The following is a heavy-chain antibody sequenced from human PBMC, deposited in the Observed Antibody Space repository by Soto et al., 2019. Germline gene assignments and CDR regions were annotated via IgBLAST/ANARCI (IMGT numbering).Heavy chain of an antibody. J-gene: IGHJ6*02. Sequence: ASVKVSCKASCYTFTSYGISWVRQAPGQGLEWMGWISAYNGNTNYAQKLQGRVTMTTDTSTSTAYMELRSLRSDDTAVYYCARDLNDFWSGYGMDVWGQGTTVTVCS. CDR1: CYTFTSYG. CDR3: ARDLNDFWSGYGMDV. V-gene: IGHV1-18*01. D-gene: IGHD3-3*01. CDR2: ISAYNGNT.